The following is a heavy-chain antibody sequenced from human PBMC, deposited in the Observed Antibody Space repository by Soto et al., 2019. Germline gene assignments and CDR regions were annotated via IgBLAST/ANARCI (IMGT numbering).Heavy chain of an antibody. CDR3: ARRRGYSGYDYHFDY. J-gene: IGHJ4*02. CDR1: GGTFSSYA. D-gene: IGHD5-12*01. Sequence: QVQLVQSGAEVKKPGSSVKVSCKASGGTFSSYAISWVRQAPGQGLEWMGGIIPIFGTANYAQKFQGRVTITADESTSTGYMELSSLRSEDTGVYYCARRRGYSGYDYHFDYGGQGTLVTVSS. V-gene: IGHV1-69*01. CDR2: IIPIFGTA.